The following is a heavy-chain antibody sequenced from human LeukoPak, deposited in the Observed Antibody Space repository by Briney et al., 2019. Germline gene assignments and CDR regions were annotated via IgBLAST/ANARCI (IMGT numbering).Heavy chain of an antibody. D-gene: IGHD1-1*01. CDR3: ARAPGTATGH. CDR2: IYPNTGGT. Sequence: ASVKVSCKASGYTFTGYYLHWVRQAPGQGHEWMGWIYPNTGGTKSTQKFQGRVSMTRDTAISTAYMEINRLTSDDTAVYYCARAPGTATGHWGQGTLVTVSP. V-gene: IGHV1-2*02. CDR1: GYTFTGYY. J-gene: IGHJ4*02.